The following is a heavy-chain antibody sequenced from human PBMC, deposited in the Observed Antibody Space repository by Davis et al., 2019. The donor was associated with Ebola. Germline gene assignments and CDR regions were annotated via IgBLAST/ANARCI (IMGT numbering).Heavy chain of an antibody. Sequence: ASVKVSCKASGYTFTNYGITWVRQAPGQGLEWMGWINPHNGNTNYAQNVQGRVIMTSDTATTTAYMEVGSLRSDDTAVYHCARAQFPTTSDHWGQGTLVTVSS. D-gene: IGHD1-1*01. CDR2: INPHNGNT. V-gene: IGHV1-18*04. CDR3: ARAQFPTTSDH. J-gene: IGHJ4*02. CDR1: GYTFTNYG.